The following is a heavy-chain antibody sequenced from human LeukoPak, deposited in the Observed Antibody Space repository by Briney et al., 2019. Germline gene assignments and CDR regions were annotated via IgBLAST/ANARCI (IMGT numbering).Heavy chain of an antibody. J-gene: IGHJ4*02. CDR3: ARLYGNYQNYFDY. Sequence: SETLSLTCTVSGGSISTITYYWGWIRQPPGKGLEWVGHMYYRGNTFYNPSLKSRVTISVDASKNQFSLKLRSVTAADTAVYYCARLYGNYQNYFDYWGQGTLVTVSS. CDR1: GGSISTITYY. D-gene: IGHD1-7*01. CDR2: MYYRGNT. V-gene: IGHV4-39*07.